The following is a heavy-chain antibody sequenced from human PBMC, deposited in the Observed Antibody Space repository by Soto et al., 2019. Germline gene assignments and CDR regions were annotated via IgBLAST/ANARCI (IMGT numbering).Heavy chain of an antibody. D-gene: IGHD2-2*01. V-gene: IGHV6-1*01. CDR2: TYYRSKWYN. CDR1: GDSVSSNSAA. Sequence: SQTLSLTCVISGDSVSSNSAAWNWIRQSPSRGLEWLGRTYYRSKWYNDYAVSVKSRITINPDTSKNQFSLQLNSVTPEDTAVYYCARVVPYCSSTSCPRVFDYWGQGTLVTVSS. J-gene: IGHJ4*02. CDR3: ARVVPYCSSTSCPRVFDY.